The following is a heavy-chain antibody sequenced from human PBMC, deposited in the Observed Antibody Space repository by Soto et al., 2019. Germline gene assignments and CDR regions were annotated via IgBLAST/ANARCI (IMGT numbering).Heavy chain of an antibody. CDR2: ISYDGSNK. CDR3: DRDDIVVVPAAYYYYYYGMDV. D-gene: IGHD2-2*01. J-gene: IGHJ6*02. CDR1: GFTFSSYA. Sequence: GGSLRLSCAASGFTFSSYAMHWVRKAPGKGLGWVAVISYDGSNKYYADSEKGRFTISRDNAKNTLYLQMNSLRAEDTAVYYCDRDDIVVVPAAYYYYYYGMDVWGQGTTVTVSS. V-gene: IGHV3-30-3*01.